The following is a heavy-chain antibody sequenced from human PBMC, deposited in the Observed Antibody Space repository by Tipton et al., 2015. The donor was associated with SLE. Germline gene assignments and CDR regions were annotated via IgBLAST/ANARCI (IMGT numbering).Heavy chain of an antibody. CDR3: ARTEAAYHFDY. Sequence: TLSLTCSVSGYSISSGYYWGWIRQPPGKGLQWIANMYHSGSTYYNSSLKSRVNISVDTSKNQFSLRLRSVSAADTAVYYCARTEAAYHFDYWGQGILVTVSS. D-gene: IGHD6-13*01. J-gene: IGHJ4*02. CDR2: MYHSGST. CDR1: GYSISSGYY. V-gene: IGHV4-38-2*02.